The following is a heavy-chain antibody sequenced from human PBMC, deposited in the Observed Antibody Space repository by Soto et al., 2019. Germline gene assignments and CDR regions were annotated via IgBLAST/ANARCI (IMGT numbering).Heavy chain of an antibody. V-gene: IGHV1-69*01. D-gene: IGHD2-15*01. CDR3: ARDVLLVVVSATRAAGWLDT. CDR1: GGSFSSNT. J-gene: IGHJ5*02. CDR2: IIPIFGTS. Sequence: QLQLVQSGAEVKKPGSSVNVSCKTSGGSFSSNTITWVRQAPGQGLEWMGGIIPIFGTSNYAQKFQGRVTITADESKNTVYMELNRLRYEDTAVYYCARDVLLVVVSATRAAGWLDTWGQGSLVTVSS.